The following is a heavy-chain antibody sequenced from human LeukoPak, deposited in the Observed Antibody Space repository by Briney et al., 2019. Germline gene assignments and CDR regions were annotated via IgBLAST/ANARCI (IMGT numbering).Heavy chain of an antibody. Sequence: ASVKVSCKASGYTFTGYYMHWVRQAPGQGLEWMGWINPNSGGTNYAQKFQGRVTTTRDTSISTAYMELSRLRSDDTAVYYCARDPWYYYDSSGYSNGYFDYWGQGTLVTVSS. V-gene: IGHV1-2*02. CDR1: GYTFTGYY. CDR3: ARDPWYYYDSSGYSNGYFDY. D-gene: IGHD3-22*01. J-gene: IGHJ4*02. CDR2: INPNSGGT.